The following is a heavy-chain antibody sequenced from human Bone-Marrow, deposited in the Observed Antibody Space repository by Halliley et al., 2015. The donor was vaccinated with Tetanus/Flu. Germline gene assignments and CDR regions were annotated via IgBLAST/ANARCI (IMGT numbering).Heavy chain of an antibody. Sequence: LVKPTQTLSLTCVVSGDSVSSNSAAWGWIRQSPSRGLEWLARTYYTSQWIHDYEDSVKSRINVNADTSKNQISLQLTSATPEDTAMYFCAGSRHSTNGALTGNAFHIWGQGTMVTVSS. J-gene: IGHJ3*02. CDR2: TYYTSQWIH. V-gene: IGHV6-1*01. CDR1: GDSVSSNSAA. D-gene: IGHD1-26*01. CDR3: AGSRHSTNGALTGNAFHI.